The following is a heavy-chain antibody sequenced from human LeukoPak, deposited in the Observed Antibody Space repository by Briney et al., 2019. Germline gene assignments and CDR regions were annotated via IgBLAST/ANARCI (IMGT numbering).Heavy chain of an antibody. CDR2: ISGSGGST. J-gene: IGHJ4*02. V-gene: IGHV3-23*01. Sequence: PGGSLRLSCAASGFTFSSYAMYWVRQAPGKGLEWVSAISGSGGSTYYADSVKGRFTISRDNSKNTLYLQMNSLRAEDTAVYYCAKRIQSAMAMGYWGQGTLVTVSS. D-gene: IGHD5-18*01. CDR3: AKRIQSAMAMGY. CDR1: GFTFSSYA.